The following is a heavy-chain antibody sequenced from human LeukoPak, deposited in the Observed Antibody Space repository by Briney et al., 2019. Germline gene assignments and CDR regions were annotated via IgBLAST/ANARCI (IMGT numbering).Heavy chain of an antibody. D-gene: IGHD4-17*01. CDR2: IGTAGGT. Sequence: PGGSLRLSCAASGFTFSSYDMHWVRQATGKGLEWVSAIGTAGGTYYPGSVKGRFTISRENAKNSLYLQMNSLRAGDTAVYYCARAMTTVTMGGNWFDPWGQGTLVTVSS. V-gene: IGHV3-13*01. CDR3: ARAMTTVTMGGNWFDP. CDR1: GFTFSSYD. J-gene: IGHJ5*02.